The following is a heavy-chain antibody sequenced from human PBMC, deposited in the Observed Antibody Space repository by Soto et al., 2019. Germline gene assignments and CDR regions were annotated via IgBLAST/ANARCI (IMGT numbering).Heavy chain of an antibody. V-gene: IGHV3-23*01. D-gene: IGHD3-10*01. J-gene: IGHJ5*02. Sequence: GGSLRLSCAASGFIFTRYSMSWVRQAPGKGLEWVSAISGSGGSTYYADSVKGRFTISRDNSKNTLYLQMNSLRAEDTAVYYCAKGPGGGRGWFDPWGQGTLVTVSS. CDR2: ISGSGGST. CDR1: GFIFTRYS. CDR3: AKGPGGGRGWFDP.